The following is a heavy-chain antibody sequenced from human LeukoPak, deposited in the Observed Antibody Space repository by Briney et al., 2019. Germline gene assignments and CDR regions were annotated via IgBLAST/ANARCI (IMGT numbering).Heavy chain of an antibody. CDR3: ARAESGYSGSYYFSY. Sequence: SETLSLTSTVSGGSISSYYWSWMRQPSGKGLEWIGYIYYSGSTNYNPSLKSRVTISVDTSKNQFSLKLSSVTAADTAVYYCARAESGYSGSYYFSYWGQGTLVTVSS. D-gene: IGHD1-26*01. J-gene: IGHJ4*02. CDR1: GGSISSYY. CDR2: IYYSGST. V-gene: IGHV4-59*01.